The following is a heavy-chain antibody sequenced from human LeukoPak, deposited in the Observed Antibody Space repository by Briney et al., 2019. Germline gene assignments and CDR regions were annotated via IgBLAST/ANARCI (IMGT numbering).Heavy chain of an antibody. CDR1: GGSINSYY. Sequence: SEALSLTCTVSGGSINSYYWSWIRQPPGKGLEWIGYIYYSGSTNYNPSLKSRVTISVDTSKNQFSLKLSSVTAADTAVYYCARDLSGSYPLNAFDIWGQGTMVTVSS. CDR3: ARDLSGSYPLNAFDI. J-gene: IGHJ3*02. D-gene: IGHD1-26*01. CDR2: IYYSGST. V-gene: IGHV4-59*01.